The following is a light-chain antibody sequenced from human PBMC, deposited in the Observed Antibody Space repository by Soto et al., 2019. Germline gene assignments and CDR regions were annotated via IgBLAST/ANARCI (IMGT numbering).Light chain of an antibody. Sequence: EIVLTQSPGTLSLSPGERGTLSCRASQNVGTLYLAWYQQKPGQAPRLLIYGASSRPTGIPDRFSGSGSGTDFTLTISRLEPEDFAVYYCQQYGSSPITFGEGTKVDIK. CDR3: QQYGSSPIT. V-gene: IGKV3-20*01. CDR1: QNVGTLY. CDR2: GAS. J-gene: IGKJ1*01.